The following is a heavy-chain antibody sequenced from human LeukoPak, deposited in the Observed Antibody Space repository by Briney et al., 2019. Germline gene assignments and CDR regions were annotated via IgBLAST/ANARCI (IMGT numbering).Heavy chain of an antibody. CDR1: GYTFTGYY. CDR2: INPNSGGT. D-gene: IGHD3-22*01. Sequence: GASVKVSCKASGYTFTGYYMHWVRQAPRQGLEWMGWINPNSGGTNYAQKFQGRVTMTRDTSISTAYMELSRLRSDDTAVYYCARDLSRYYDSSGYYGENWGQGTLVTVSS. CDR3: ARDLSRYYDSSGYYGEN. J-gene: IGHJ4*02. V-gene: IGHV1-2*02.